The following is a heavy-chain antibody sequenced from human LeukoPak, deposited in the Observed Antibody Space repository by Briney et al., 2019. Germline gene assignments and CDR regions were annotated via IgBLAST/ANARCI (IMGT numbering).Heavy chain of an antibody. J-gene: IGHJ4*02. CDR2: IYYSGST. V-gene: IGHV4-39*01. CDR1: GGPISSSSYY. Sequence: KPSETLSLTCTVSGGPISSSSYYWGWIRQPPGKGLEWIGSIYYSGSTYYNPSLKSRVTISVDTSKNQFSLKLSSVTAADTAVYCCAIVGVTSYYFDYWGQGTLVTVPS. D-gene: IGHD1-26*01. CDR3: AIVGVTSYYFDY.